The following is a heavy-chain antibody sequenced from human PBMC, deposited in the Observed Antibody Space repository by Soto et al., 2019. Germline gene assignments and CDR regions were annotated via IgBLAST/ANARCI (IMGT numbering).Heavy chain of an antibody. CDR1: GYSFTSYA. D-gene: IGHD4-4*01. Sequence: ASVKVSCKASGYSFTSYAVHWVRQAPGQGLEWMGWINPNSGGTNYAQKFQGWVTMTRDTSISTAYMELSRLRSDDTAVYYCARALYSNSVYFDYWGQGTLVTVSS. CDR3: ARALYSNSVYFDY. V-gene: IGHV1-2*04. J-gene: IGHJ4*02. CDR2: INPNSGGT.